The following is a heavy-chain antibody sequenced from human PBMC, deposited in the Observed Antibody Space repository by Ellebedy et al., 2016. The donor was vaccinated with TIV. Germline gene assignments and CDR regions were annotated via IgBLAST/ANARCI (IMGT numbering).Heavy chain of an antibody. J-gene: IGHJ6*02. D-gene: IGHD2-21*01. V-gene: IGHV3-43*01. CDR2: ISWDGTST. CDR1: GFNFDDSP. CDR3: AKGLVRIDFDHAVNSYALDYAMDV. Sequence: GESLKISCAASGFNFDDSPMHWVRQAPGKGLEWVSYISWDGTSTYYAESVKGRFTISRDNSKNSLYLQMNSLRPEDTALYYCAKGLVRIDFDHAVNSYALDYAMDVWGQGTTVTVSS.